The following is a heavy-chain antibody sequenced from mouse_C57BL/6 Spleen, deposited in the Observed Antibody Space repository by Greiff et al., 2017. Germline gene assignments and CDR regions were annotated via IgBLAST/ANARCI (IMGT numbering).Heavy chain of an antibody. CDR3: AKNSRRYFDD. V-gene: IGHV1-66*01. J-gene: IGHJ2*01. CDR1: GYSFTSYY. CDR2: IYTGSGNT. Sequence: VQLQQSGPELVKPGASVKISCKASGYSFTSYYIHWVKQRPGQGLEWIGWIYTGSGNTTYNEKFKGKATLTADTSSSTAYMQLSSLTSADSAVYYCAKNSRRYFDDWGQGTTLTVSS.